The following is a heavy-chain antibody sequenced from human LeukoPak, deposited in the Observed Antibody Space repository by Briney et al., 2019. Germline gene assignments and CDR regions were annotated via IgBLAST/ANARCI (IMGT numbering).Heavy chain of an antibody. Sequence: GGSLRLSCAASGFTFSSYAMHRVRQAPGKGLEWVAVISYDGSNKYYADSVKGRFTISRDNSKSTPYLQMNSLRAEDTAVYYCARDRAVAEDDYHHYYGMDVWGQGTTVTVSS. J-gene: IGHJ6*02. V-gene: IGHV3-30-3*01. D-gene: IGHD6-19*01. CDR2: ISYDGSNK. CDR1: GFTFSSYA. CDR3: ARDRAVAEDDYHHYYGMDV.